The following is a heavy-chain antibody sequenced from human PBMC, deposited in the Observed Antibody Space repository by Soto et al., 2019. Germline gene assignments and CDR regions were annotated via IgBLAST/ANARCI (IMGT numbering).Heavy chain of an antibody. Sequence: EVQLLESGGGLVQPGGSLRLSCAASGFTFSSYAMSWVRQAPGKGLEWVSAISGSGGSTYYADSVKGRFTISRDNSKNTLYLQMNSLRAEDKAVYYCARGTDSDILGVVAATPEDYWGQGTLVTVSS. CDR1: GFTFSSYA. CDR3: ARGTDSDILGVVAATPEDY. D-gene: IGHD2-15*01. V-gene: IGHV3-23*01. J-gene: IGHJ4*02. CDR2: ISGSGGST.